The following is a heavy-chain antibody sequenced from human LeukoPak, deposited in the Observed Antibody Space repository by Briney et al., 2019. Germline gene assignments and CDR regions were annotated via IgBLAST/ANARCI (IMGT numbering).Heavy chain of an antibody. CDR3: ARGKGSGWTFDY. J-gene: IGHJ4*02. D-gene: IGHD6-19*01. V-gene: IGHV4-34*01. Sequence: PSETLSLTCAVYGGSFSGYYWTWIRQPPGKGLEWIGEINHSGSTNYNPSLKSRVTISVDTSKNQFSLKLSSVTAADTAVYYCARGKGSGWTFDYWGQGTPVTVSS. CDR1: GGSFSGYY. CDR2: INHSGST.